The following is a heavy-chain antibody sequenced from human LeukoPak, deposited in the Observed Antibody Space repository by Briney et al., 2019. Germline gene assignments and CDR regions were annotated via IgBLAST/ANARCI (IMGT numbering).Heavy chain of an antibody. CDR1: GGTFSSYA. V-gene: IGHV1-69*06. CDR2: IIPIFGTA. Sequence: GASVKVSCKASGGTFSSYAISWVRQAPGQGLEWMGGIIPIFGTANYAQKFQGRVTITADKSTSTAYMELSSLRSEDTAVYYCARQEQQLVNDAFDIWGQGTMVTVSS. CDR3: ARQEQQLVNDAFDI. D-gene: IGHD6-13*01. J-gene: IGHJ3*02.